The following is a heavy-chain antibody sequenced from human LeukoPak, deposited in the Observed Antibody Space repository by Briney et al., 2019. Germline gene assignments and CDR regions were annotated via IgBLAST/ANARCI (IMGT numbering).Heavy chain of an antibody. CDR1: GYTFTGYY. D-gene: IGHD1-14*01. CDR3: AKPAGPRDYYYYYMDV. J-gene: IGHJ6*03. CDR2: TNPNSGGT. Sequence: ASVKVSCKASGYTFTGYYMHWVRQAPGQGLEWMGWTNPNSGGTNYAQKFQGRVTMTRDTSISTAYMELSRLRSDDTAVYYCAKPAGPRDYYYYYMDVWGKGTTVTVSS. V-gene: IGHV1-2*02.